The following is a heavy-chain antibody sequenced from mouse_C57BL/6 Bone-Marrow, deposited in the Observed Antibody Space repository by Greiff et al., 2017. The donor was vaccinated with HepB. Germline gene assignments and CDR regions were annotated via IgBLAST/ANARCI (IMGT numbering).Heavy chain of an antibody. V-gene: IGHV1-76*01. J-gene: IGHJ3*01. CDR3: ARGEVAY. CDR2: IYPGSGNT. Sequence: QVQLKESGAELVSPGASVKLSCKASGYTFTDYYINWVKQRPGQGLEWIARIYPGSGNTYYNEKFKGKATLTAEKSSSTAYMQLSSLTSEDSAVYFCARGEVAYWGQGTLVTVSA. CDR1: GYTFTDYY.